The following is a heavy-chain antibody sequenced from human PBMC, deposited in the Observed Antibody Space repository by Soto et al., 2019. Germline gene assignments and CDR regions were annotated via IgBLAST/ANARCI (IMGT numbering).Heavy chain of an antibody. CDR1: GGTFSSYA. Sequence: ASVKVSCKASGGTFSSYAISWVRQAPGQGLEWMGGIIPTFGTANYAQKFQGRVTITADESTSTAYMELSSLRSEDTAVYYCARVLTGTTYYYYGMDVWGQGTTVTVSS. CDR2: IIPTFGTA. D-gene: IGHD1-1*01. CDR3: ARVLTGTTYYYYGMDV. J-gene: IGHJ6*02. V-gene: IGHV1-69*13.